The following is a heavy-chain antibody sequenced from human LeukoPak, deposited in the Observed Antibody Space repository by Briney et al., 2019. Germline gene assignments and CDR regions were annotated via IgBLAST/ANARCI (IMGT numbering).Heavy chain of an antibody. CDR1: GGSITSYY. V-gene: IGHV4-4*07. CDR3: ARSGGSGTYYDGSFDY. J-gene: IGHJ4*02. CDR2: IYTSGST. Sequence: SDTLSLTCTVSGGSITSYYWSWIRQAAGKGLEWIGRIYTSGSTNYNPSLRSRVTMSVDTSKNQFSLKLYSVTAADTAVYYCARSGGSGTYYDGSFDYWGQGTLVTVSS. D-gene: IGHD1-26*01.